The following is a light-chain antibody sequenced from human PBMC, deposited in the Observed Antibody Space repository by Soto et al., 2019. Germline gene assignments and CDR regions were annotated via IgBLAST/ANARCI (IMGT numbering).Light chain of an antibody. V-gene: IGKV1-27*01. CDR3: QHYATSVT. J-gene: IGKJ5*01. Sequence: CVSSQGISNYLAWYQQKPGKVPKLLIYAASTLQSGVPSRFIGSGSDGICTRSVGSVHLVNFSADYCQHYATSVTVGQGTRLEIK. CDR2: AAS. CDR1: QGISNY.